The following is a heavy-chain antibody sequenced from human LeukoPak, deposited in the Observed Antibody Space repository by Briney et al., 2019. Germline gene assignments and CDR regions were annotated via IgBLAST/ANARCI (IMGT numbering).Heavy chain of an antibody. Sequence: EASVKVSCKASGYTFTSYDINWVRQATGQGLEWMGWMNPNSGNTGYAQKFQGRVTMTRNTSISTAYMELSSLRSEDTAVYYCARVPERRWLQKSPSASDYWGQGTLVTVSS. J-gene: IGHJ4*02. V-gene: IGHV1-8*01. CDR2: MNPNSGNT. CDR3: ARVPERRWLQKSPSASDY. CDR1: GYTFTSYD. D-gene: IGHD5-24*01.